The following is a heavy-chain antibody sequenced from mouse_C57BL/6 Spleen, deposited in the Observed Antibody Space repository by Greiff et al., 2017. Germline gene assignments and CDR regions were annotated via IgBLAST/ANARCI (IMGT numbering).Heavy chain of an antibody. J-gene: IGHJ2*01. CDR1: GFTFSRYG. Sequence: VQLQESGGDLVKPGGSLKLSCAASGFTFSRYGMSWVRQTPDKRLEWVATISSGGSYTYYPDSVKGRFTISRDNAKNTLYLQMSSLKSEDTAMYYCARSVTHYFDYWGQGTTLTVSS. CDR3: ARSVTHYFDY. CDR2: ISSGGSYT. D-gene: IGHD2-1*01. V-gene: IGHV5-6*01.